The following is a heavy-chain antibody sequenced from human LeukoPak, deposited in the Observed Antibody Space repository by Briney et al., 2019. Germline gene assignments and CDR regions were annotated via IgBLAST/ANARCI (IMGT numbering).Heavy chain of an antibody. CDR1: GYSISSGYY. V-gene: IGHV4-38-2*02. J-gene: IGHJ4*02. Sequence: SETLSLTCTVSGYSISSGYYWGWIRQPPGKGLEWIGSIYTSGSTNYNPSLKSRVTMSVDTSKNQFSLKLSSVTAADTAVYYCASEAYYYDSSGYYKYWGQGTLVTVSS. D-gene: IGHD3-22*01. CDR2: IYTSGST. CDR3: ASEAYYYDSSGYYKY.